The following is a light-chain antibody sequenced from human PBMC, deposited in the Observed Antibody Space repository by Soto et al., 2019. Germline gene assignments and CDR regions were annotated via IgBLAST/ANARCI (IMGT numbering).Light chain of an antibody. V-gene: IGKV1-9*01. CDR3: QLLNSYPLT. Sequence: DIQLTQSPSVLSASVGDRVTITCRASQGINSYLAWYQQKPGKVPKLLIYAASTLDSGVPSRFSGSGSRTEVTLISSGLQPVYFATYYCQLLNSYPLTFGQGSRVEIK. CDR1: QGINSY. CDR2: AAS. J-gene: IGKJ1*01.